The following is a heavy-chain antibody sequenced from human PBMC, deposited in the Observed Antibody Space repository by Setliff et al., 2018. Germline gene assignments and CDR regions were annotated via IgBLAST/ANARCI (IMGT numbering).Heavy chain of an antibody. CDR3: ARVPRFTDTRNAFDI. Sequence: PSETLSLTCTVSGGSISSGGYDWSWIRQHPGKGLEWIGYIYYSGSTYYNPSLKSRVTISVDTSKNQFSLKLSSVTAADTAVYYCARVPRFTDTRNAFDIWGQGTMVTVSS. D-gene: IGHD5-18*01. V-gene: IGHV4-31*03. CDR2: IYYSGST. J-gene: IGHJ3*02. CDR1: GGSISSGGYD.